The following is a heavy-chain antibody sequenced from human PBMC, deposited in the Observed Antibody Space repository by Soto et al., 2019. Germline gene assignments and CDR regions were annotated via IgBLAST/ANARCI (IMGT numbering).Heavy chain of an antibody. J-gene: IGHJ4*02. Sequence: LSLTCAVYGGSFSGYYWSWIRQPPGKGLEWIGEINHSGRTNYNPSLKSQVTITINTSKNKFSLKLNSVTAADTAVYYCARTSRFDSWGQGTLVTVSS. D-gene: IGHD6-6*01. CDR3: ARTSRFDS. V-gene: IGHV4-34*01. CDR1: GGSFSGYY. CDR2: INHSGRT.